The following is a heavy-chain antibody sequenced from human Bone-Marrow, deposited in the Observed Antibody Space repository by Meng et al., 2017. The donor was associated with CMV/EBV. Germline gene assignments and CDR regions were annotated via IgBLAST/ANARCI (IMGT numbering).Heavy chain of an antibody. D-gene: IGHD6-19*01. CDR1: GYTFTSYD. J-gene: IGHJ4*02. V-gene: IGHV1-8*01. Sequence: QVQLGQCWGKATKTGPLVKASSRVSGYTFTSYDINSVRQAAGHGLEWMGWMNPNSGNTDYAQKFQGRVTMTRNISKSTAYMDLSSLRSEDTAVYYCATGVADFEYWGQGTLVTVAS. CDR3: ATGVADFEY. CDR2: MNPNSGNT.